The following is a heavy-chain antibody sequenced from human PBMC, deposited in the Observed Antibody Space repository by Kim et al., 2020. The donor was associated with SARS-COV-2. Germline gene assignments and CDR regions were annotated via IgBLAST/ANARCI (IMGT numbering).Heavy chain of an antibody. J-gene: IGHJ4*02. D-gene: IGHD3-10*01. CDR3: ARFGAYYGSGSYSSEYIY. V-gene: IGHV4-39*07. CDR2: IYYSGST. Sequence: SETLSLTCTVSGGSISSSSYYWGWIRQPPGKGLEWIGSIYYSGSTYYNPSLKSRVTISVDTSKNQFSLKLSSVTAADTAVYYCARFGAYYGSGSYSSEYIYWGQGTLVTVSS. CDR1: GGSISSSSYY.